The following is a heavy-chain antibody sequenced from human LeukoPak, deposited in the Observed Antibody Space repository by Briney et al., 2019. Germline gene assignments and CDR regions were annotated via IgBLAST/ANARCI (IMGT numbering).Heavy chain of an antibody. CDR2: IYYSGST. Sequence: PSETLSLTCAVSGGSFSSYYWSWIRQPPGKRLEWIGCIYYSGSTNYNPSLKSRVTISVDTSKNHFALKLSSVTAADTAVYYCARGLGGSYGAWYAFDFWGQGTMVTVSS. CDR3: ARGLGGSYGAWYAFDF. CDR1: GGSFSSYY. V-gene: IGHV4-59*08. D-gene: IGHD5-18*01. J-gene: IGHJ3*01.